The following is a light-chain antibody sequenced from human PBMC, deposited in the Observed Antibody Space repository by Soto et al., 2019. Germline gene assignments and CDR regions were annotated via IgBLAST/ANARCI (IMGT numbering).Light chain of an antibody. CDR3: QSYDSSLSGHYV. CDR1: SSNIGAGYD. CDR2: GHS. V-gene: IGLV1-40*01. J-gene: IGLJ1*01. Sequence: QSVLTQPPSVSGAPGQRVIISCTGSSSNIGAGYDVHWYQQLPGTAPKLLIYGHSNRPSGVPDRFSGSKSGTSASLAITGLQAEDEADYYCQSYDSSLSGHYVFGTGTKVTVL.